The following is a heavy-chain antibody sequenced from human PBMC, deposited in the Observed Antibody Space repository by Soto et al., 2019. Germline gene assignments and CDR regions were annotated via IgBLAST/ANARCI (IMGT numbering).Heavy chain of an antibody. CDR2: IWYDGSNK. D-gene: IGHD3-10*01. V-gene: IGHV3-33*01. J-gene: IGHJ4*02. CDR1: GFTFSSYG. Sequence: GGSLRLSCEASGFTFSSYGMHWVRQAPGKGLEWVAVIWYDGSNKEYADSVKGRFTISRDNSKNTLYLQMNSLRAEDTAVYYCARGIFGELSSKDYWGQGTLVTVSS. CDR3: ARGIFGELSSKDY.